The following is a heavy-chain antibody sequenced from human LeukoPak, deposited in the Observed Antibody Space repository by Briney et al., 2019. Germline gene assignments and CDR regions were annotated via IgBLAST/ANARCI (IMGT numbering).Heavy chain of an antibody. J-gene: IGHJ3*02. D-gene: IGHD5-24*01. CDR1: GGSISSYY. CDR2: IYYSGST. CDR3: ARVEDGKQPKGKGAFGI. V-gene: IGHV4-59*01. Sequence: SETLSLTCTVSGGSISSYYWSWIRQPPGKGLEWIGYIYYSGSTNYNPSLKSRVTISVDTSKNQFSLKLSSVTAADTAVYYCARVEDGKQPKGKGAFGIWGQGTMVTVSS.